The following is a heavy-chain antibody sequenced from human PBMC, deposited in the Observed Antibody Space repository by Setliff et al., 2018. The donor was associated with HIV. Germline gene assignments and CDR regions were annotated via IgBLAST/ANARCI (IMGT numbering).Heavy chain of an antibody. V-gene: IGHV1-18*01. CDR3: VRLTADRTNYYYYMDV. CDR2: IDSNNGNR. D-gene: IGHD2-8*01. CDR1: GYSLSTYA. Sequence: GASVKVSCNASGYSLSTYAISWVRQAPGQGLEWMGWIDSNNGNRNFAQKFRGRVTMTTDISTNTAYMEVRSLSFDDTAVYYCVRLTADRTNYYYYMDVWGKGTTVTVSS. J-gene: IGHJ6*03.